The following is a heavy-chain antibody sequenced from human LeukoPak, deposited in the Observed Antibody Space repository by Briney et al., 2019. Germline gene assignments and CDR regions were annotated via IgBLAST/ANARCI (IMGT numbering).Heavy chain of an antibody. J-gene: IGHJ4*02. CDR2: ITGSGGST. Sequence: GGSLRVSCAASGFTFSNYAMSWVRQAPGKGLEWVAVITGSGGSTYYADSVEGRFTISRDNSKNTLYLQMNSLRAEDTAVYYCAKRSGNCCYFDSWGQGTLVTVSS. CDR1: GFTFSNYA. CDR3: AKRSGNCCYFDS. D-gene: IGHD1-26*01. V-gene: IGHV3-23*01.